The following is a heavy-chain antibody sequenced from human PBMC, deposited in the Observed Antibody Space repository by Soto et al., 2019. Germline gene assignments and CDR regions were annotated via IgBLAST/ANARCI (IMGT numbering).Heavy chain of an antibody. V-gene: IGHV3-11*01. CDR2: ISSSGSTI. CDR3: ARVPYNWNDSRFDP. CDR1: GFTFSDYY. J-gene: IGHJ5*02. Sequence: GGSLRLSCAASGFTFSDYYMSWIRQAPGKGLEWVSYISSSGSTIYYADSVKGRFTISRDNAKNSLYLQMNSLRAEDTAVYYCARVPYNWNDSRFDPWGQGTLVTVSS. D-gene: IGHD1-1*01.